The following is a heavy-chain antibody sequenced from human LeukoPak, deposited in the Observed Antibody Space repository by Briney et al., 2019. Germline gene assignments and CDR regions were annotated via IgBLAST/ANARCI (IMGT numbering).Heavy chain of an antibody. D-gene: IGHD2-15*01. Sequence: ASVKVSCKVSGYTLTELSMHWVRQAPGKGLEWMGGFDPEDGETIYAQKSQGRVTMTEDTSTDTAYMELSSLRSEDTAVYYCATRYCSGGSCPNYYYYYMDVWGKGTTVTISS. V-gene: IGHV1-24*01. CDR3: ATRYCSGGSCPNYYYYYMDV. J-gene: IGHJ6*03. CDR2: FDPEDGET. CDR1: GYTLTELS.